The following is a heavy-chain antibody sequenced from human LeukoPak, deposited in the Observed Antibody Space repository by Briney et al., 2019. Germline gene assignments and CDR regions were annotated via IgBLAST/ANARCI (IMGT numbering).Heavy chain of an antibody. Sequence: AGRSLRLSCAASGFTFSTYFMHWVRQAPGKGLEWVADIASDGSHTFYVESVKGRFTISRDNSKNTLYLQMNSLRAEDTAVYFCARERQDTILHSGAFDIWGQGTMVTVSS. CDR1: GFTFSTYF. J-gene: IGHJ3*02. D-gene: IGHD2-21*01. V-gene: IGHV3-30-3*01. CDR3: ARERQDTILHSGAFDI. CDR2: IASDGSHT.